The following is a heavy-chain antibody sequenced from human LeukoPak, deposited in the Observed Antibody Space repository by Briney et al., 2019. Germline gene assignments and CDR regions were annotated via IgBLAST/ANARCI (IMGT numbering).Heavy chain of an antibody. CDR3: ARDLRVVITGSFDS. J-gene: IGHJ4*02. V-gene: IGHV3-20*04. CDR1: GFSFDDYG. D-gene: IGHD3-22*01. CDR2: INWNGDST. Sequence: QPGGSLRLSCAASGFSFDDYGLTWVRQAPGNGLEWVSGINWNGDSTDYADSVKGRFTISRDNAKNSLYLQMNSLRAEDTALYYCARDLRVVITGSFDSWGQGTLVTVSS.